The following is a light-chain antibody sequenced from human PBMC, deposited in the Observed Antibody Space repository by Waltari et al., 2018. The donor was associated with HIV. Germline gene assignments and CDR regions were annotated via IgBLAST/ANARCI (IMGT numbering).Light chain of an antibody. CDR1: SSNIGSNA. V-gene: IGLV1-44*01. Sequence: QSVLTQSPSASGTPGQRVTISCSGSSSNIGSNAVDWYQHLPGTAPKLLIHTNNQLPAGIPDRFSGSKAGTSASLAISVLQSEDESDYYCAAWDDSLNGYVFGSGTKVTVL. CDR3: AAWDDSLNGYV. J-gene: IGLJ1*01. CDR2: TNN.